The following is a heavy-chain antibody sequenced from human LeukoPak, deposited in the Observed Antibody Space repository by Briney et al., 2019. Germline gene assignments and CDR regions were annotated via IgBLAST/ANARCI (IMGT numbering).Heavy chain of an antibody. CDR2: ISNSGGST. CDR1: GFTFSSYA. J-gene: IGHJ4*02. V-gene: IGHV3-23*01. D-gene: IGHD3-22*01. CDR3: ARSYDSSGFYPYYFDY. Sequence: PGGSLRLSCAASGFTFSSYAMSWVRQAPGKGLEWVSVISNSGGSTDYADSVKGRFTIPRDNAKNSLFLQMNSLRAEDTAVYYCARSYDSSGFYPYYFDYWGQGTLVTVSS.